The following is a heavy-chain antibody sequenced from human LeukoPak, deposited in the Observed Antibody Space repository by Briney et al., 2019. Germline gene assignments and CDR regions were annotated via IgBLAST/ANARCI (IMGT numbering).Heavy chain of an antibody. CDR3: ATGPKRFLEWLQNYYYYYGMDV. CDR1: GYTLTELS. CDR2: FDPEDGET. V-gene: IGHV1-24*01. Sequence: ASVKVSCKVSGYTLTELSMHWVRQAPGKGLEWMGGFDPEDGETIYAQKFQGRVTMTVDTSTDTAYMELSSLRSEDTAVYYCATGPKRFLEWLQNYYYYYGMDVWGQGTTVTVSS. J-gene: IGHJ6*02. D-gene: IGHD3-3*01.